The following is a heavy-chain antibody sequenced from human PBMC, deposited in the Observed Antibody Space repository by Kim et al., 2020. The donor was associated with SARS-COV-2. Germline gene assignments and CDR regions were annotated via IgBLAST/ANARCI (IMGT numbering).Heavy chain of an antibody. Sequence: KGRFTISRDNSKNTLYLQMNSLRAEDTAVYYCAGDKGYYGAGSPGGWFDPWGQGTLVTVSS. D-gene: IGHD3-10*01. CDR3: AGDKGYYGAGSPGGWFDP. J-gene: IGHJ5*02. V-gene: IGHV3-30*01.